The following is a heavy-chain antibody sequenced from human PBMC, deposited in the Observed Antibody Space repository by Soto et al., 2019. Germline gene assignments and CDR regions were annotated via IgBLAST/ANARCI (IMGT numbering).Heavy chain of an antibody. D-gene: IGHD6-13*01. V-gene: IGHV1-8*02. CDR3: ARMASAGTLNWFDP. Sequence: ASVKVSCKASGYTFINFDISWARQAAGQGLEWLGWMNPGSGKTGYASKFQGRVAMTRDASTGTSHLELSSLTSDDTAVYYCARMASAGTLNWFDPWGQGTLVTISS. J-gene: IGHJ5*02. CDR2: MNPGSGKT. CDR1: GYTFINFD.